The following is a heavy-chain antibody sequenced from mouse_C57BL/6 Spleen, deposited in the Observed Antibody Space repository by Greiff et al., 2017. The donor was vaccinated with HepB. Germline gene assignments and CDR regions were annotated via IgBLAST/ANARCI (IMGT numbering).Heavy chain of an antibody. Sequence: VHLVESGGGLVQPGGSLKLSCAASGFTFSDYYMYWVRQTPEKRLEWVAYISNGGGSTYYPDTVKGRFTISRDNAKNTLYLQMSRLKSEDTAMYYCARQDYGSSFAMDYWGQGTSVTVSS. D-gene: IGHD1-1*01. CDR2: ISNGGGST. CDR3: ARQDYGSSFAMDY. V-gene: IGHV5-12*01. J-gene: IGHJ4*01. CDR1: GFTFSDYY.